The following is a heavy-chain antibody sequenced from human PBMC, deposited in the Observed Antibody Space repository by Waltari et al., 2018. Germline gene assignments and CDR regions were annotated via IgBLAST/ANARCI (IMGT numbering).Heavy chain of an antibody. CDR3: ARDLIAVAGTNYFDY. J-gene: IGHJ4*02. Sequence: QVQLQESGPGLVKPSETLSLTCAVSGYSISSGYYWGWIRQPPGKGLEWIGSIYHSGSTYSNPSLKSRVTISVDTSKNQFSLKLSSVTAADTAVYYCARDLIAVAGTNYFDYWGQGTLVTVSS. D-gene: IGHD6-19*01. V-gene: IGHV4-38-2*01. CDR1: GYSISSGYY. CDR2: IYHSGST.